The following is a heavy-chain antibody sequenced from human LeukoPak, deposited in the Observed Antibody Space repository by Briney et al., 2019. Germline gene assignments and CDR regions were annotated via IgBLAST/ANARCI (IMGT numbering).Heavy chain of an antibody. V-gene: IGHV3-30-3*01. J-gene: IGHJ3*02. CDR1: GFTFSSYA. Sequence: GGSLRLSCAASGFTFSSYAMRWVRQAPGKGLEWVAVISYDGSNKYYADSVKGRFTISRDNSKNTLYLQMNSLRAEDTAVYYCASSWHDDAFDIWGQGTMVTVSS. CDR2: ISYDGSNK. CDR3: ASSWHDDAFDI.